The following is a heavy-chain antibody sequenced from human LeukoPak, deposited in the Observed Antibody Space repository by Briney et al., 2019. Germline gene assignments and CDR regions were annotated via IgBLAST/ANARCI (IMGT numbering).Heavy chain of an antibody. J-gene: IGHJ4*02. Sequence: GGSLRLSCAASGFTFSSYSMNWVRQAPGKGLEWVSSISSSSSYIYYADSVKGRFTISRDNAKNSLYLQMNSLRAEDTAVYYCARSTLSARFLFPPAYWGQGTLVTVSS. CDR2: ISSSSSYI. CDR1: GFTFSSYS. D-gene: IGHD3-3*01. V-gene: IGHV3-21*01. CDR3: ARSTLSARFLFPPAY.